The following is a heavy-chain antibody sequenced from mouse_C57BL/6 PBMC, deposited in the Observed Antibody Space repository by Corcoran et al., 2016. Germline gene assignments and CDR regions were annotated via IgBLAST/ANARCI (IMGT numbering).Heavy chain of an antibody. Sequence: EVQLQQSGPELVKPGASVKIPCKASGYTFTDYNMDWVKQSHGKSLEWIGDINPNNGGTIYNQKFKGKATLTVDKSSSTAYMELRSLTSEDTAVYYCARWGRLRRRYYYAMDYWGQGTSVTVSS. CDR3: ARWGRLRRRYYYAMDY. J-gene: IGHJ4*01. D-gene: IGHD2-4*01. CDR1: GYTFTDYN. CDR2: INPNNGGT. V-gene: IGHV1-18*01.